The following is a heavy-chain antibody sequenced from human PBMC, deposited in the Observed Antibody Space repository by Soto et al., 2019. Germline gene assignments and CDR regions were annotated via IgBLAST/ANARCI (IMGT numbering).Heavy chain of an antibody. D-gene: IGHD4-17*01. CDR1: GYTFTSYG. CDR2: ISAYNGNT. J-gene: IGHJ4*02. Sequence: QVQLVQSGAEVKKPGASVKVSCKASGYTFTSYGISWVRQAPGQGLEWMGWISAYNGNTNYAQKLQGRVTMTTDTSTSTASMELRSMRSDDTAVYYCARDLVPMTTVIRGSIDYWGQGTLVTVSS. CDR3: ARDLVPMTTVIRGSIDY. V-gene: IGHV1-18*01.